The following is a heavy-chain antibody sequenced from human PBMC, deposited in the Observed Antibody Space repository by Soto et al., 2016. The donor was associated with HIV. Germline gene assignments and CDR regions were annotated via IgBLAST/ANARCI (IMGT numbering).Heavy chain of an antibody. CDR2: IIPMLGIT. V-gene: IGHV1-69*10. D-gene: IGHD3-10*01. CDR3: ARDSALVRAYYYYMDV. CDR1: GGTFSSYS. J-gene: IGHJ6*03. Sequence: QVQLVQSGAEVKGPGSSMKVSCKASGGTFSSYSISWVRQAPGQGLEWMGGIIPMLGITNYAQRFQDRITITADESTTTVYMDLRSLTFEDTGVYYCARDSALVRAYYYYMDVWGKGTPVVVSS.